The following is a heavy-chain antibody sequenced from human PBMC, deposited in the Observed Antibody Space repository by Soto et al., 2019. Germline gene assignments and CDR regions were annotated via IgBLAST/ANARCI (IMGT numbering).Heavy chain of an antibody. CDR1: GFAFSAYG. CDR3: AKEGSSYYAMDV. CDR2: ISGNGGST. Sequence: GGSLRLSCAASGFAFSAYGMNWVRQAPGKGLEWVSVISGNGGSTKYADSVKGRFTISRDNSEKTLYLQMNSLRAEDTAVYYCAKEGSSYYAMDVWGRGSSLTVAS. J-gene: IGHJ6*02. D-gene: IGHD2-2*01. V-gene: IGHV3-23*01.